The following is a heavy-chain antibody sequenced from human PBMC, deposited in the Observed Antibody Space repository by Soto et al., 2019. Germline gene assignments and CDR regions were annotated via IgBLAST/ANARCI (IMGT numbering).Heavy chain of an antibody. J-gene: IGHJ4*02. CDR3: AREWTGGRYFF. V-gene: IGHV3-48*03. CDR1: GFTFSNYE. D-gene: IGHD1-26*01. Sequence: PGGSLRLSCAASGFTFSNYELSWVRQAPGKGPEWVSYISESGTAIYYAGSVKGRFTLSRDNVKNSLYLQMNSLRDEDTALYYCAREWTGGRYFFWGRGTLVTVSS. CDR2: ISESGTAI.